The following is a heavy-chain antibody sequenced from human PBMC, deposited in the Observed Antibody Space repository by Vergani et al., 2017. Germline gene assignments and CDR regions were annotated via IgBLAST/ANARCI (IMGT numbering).Heavy chain of an antibody. J-gene: IGHJ6*02. D-gene: IGHD6-13*01. CDR2: IRNKANDYTT. Sequence: EVQVVESGGGLVQPGGSLRLSCAASGFIFSDHYMDWVRQAPGKGLEWVGRIRNKANDYTTQYAASVKGRFTISRDDSKSYLYLQMNSLRAEDTAVYYCARDLAAAGYYYYAMDVWGQGTTVTVSS. V-gene: IGHV3-72*01. CDR1: GFIFSDHY. CDR3: ARDLAAAGYYYYAMDV.